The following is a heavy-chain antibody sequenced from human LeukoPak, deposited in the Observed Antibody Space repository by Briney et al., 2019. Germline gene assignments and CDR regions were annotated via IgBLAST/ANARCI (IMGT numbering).Heavy chain of an antibody. CDR3: ATYRQVLLPFEA. CDR1: GFTFSDYY. D-gene: IGHD2-8*02. V-gene: IGHV3-11*01. Sequence: GGTLRLSCAASGFTFSDYYMSWIRQAPGKGLEWVSYISSSGSTIYYADSVKGRFTISRDNAKNSLYLQMNSLRAEDTAIYYCATYRQVLLPFEAWGQGTLVTVSS. CDR2: ISSSGSTI. J-gene: IGHJ5*02.